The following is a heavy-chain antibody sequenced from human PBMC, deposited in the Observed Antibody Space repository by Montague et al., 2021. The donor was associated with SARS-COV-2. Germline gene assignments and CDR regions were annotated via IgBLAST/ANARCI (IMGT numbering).Heavy chain of an antibody. CDR1: GGSISSYY. CDR2: IYYRGST. Sequence: SETLSLTCTVSGGSISSYYWSWIRQPPGKGLEWIGYIYYRGSTNYNPSLKSRVTISVDTSKNQFSLKLSSVTAADTAVYYCARGIFTIPFIPAHYYTDVWGKGTTVTVSS. D-gene: IGHD3-3*01. V-gene: IGHV4-59*01. CDR3: ARGIFTIPFIPAHYYTDV. J-gene: IGHJ6*03.